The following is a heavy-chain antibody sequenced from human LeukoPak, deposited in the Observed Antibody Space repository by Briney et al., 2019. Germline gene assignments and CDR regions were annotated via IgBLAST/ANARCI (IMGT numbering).Heavy chain of an antibody. CDR1: GASLSGYY. J-gene: IGHJ4*02. D-gene: IGHD3-10*01. CDR3: ALIRIWFGETPLDY. CDR2: INHSGST. Sequence: SETLSLTCAVYGASLSGYYWTWIRQPPGKGLEWIGEINHSGSTNYNPSLRGRVTISVDTSKNQLSLELSSVTAADTAVYYCALIRIWFGETPLDYWGQGTLVTVSS. V-gene: IGHV4-34*01.